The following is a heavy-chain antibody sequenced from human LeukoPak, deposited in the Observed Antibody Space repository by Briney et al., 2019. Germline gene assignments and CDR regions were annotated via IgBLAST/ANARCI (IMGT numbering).Heavy chain of an antibody. CDR1: GGSISSGSYY. CDR2: IYTSGST. Sequence: SETLSLTCTVSGGSISSGSYYWSWIRQPAGKGLEWIGRIYTSGSTNYNPSLKSRVTISVDTSKNQFSLKLSSVTAADTAVYYCARAAGYSYGDDALDIWGQGTMVTVSS. CDR3: ARAAGYSYGDDALDI. D-gene: IGHD5-18*01. V-gene: IGHV4-61*02. J-gene: IGHJ3*02.